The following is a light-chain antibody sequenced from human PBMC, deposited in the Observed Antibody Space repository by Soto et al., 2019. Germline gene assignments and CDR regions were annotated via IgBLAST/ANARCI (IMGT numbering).Light chain of an antibody. V-gene: IGKV3-20*01. CDR2: SAS. J-gene: IGKJ1*01. CDR1: HSVSSSY. CDR3: QQYGYSFWT. Sequence: ERVLTKTPGSLSLSPGQGPTLSCRLGHSVSSSYLAWYQQKPGQAPRLLIYSASSRATGVPDRFSGSGSGADYTPTISRLEPEDSAMYYCQQYGYSFWTFGQGTKVDIK.